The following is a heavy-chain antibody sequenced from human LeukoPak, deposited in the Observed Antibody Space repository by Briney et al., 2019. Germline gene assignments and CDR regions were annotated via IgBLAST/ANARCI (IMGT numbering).Heavy chain of an antibody. J-gene: IGHJ3*02. D-gene: IGHD2-2*02. Sequence: PSVTLSLTCTVSGGSISSYYWSWIRQPPGKGLEWIGYIYYSGSTNYNPSLKSRVTISVDTSKNQFSLKLSSVTAADTAVYYCARYTYDAFDIWGQGTMVTVSS. CDR3: ARYTYDAFDI. CDR2: IYYSGST. V-gene: IGHV4-59*08. CDR1: GGSISSYY.